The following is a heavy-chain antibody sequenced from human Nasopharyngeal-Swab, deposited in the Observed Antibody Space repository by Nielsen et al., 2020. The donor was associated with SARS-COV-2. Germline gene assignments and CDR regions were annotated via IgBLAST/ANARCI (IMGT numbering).Heavy chain of an antibody. Sequence: KVSCKGYGYSFTSYWIGWVRQMPGKGLEWMGIIYPGDSDTRYSPSFQGQVTISADKSISTAYLQWSSLKASDTAMYYCARQTIYGGNSHDAFDIWGQGTTVTVSS. D-gene: IGHD4-23*01. CDR2: IYPGDSDT. CDR1: GYSFTSYW. J-gene: IGHJ3*02. CDR3: ARQTIYGGNSHDAFDI. V-gene: IGHV5-51*01.